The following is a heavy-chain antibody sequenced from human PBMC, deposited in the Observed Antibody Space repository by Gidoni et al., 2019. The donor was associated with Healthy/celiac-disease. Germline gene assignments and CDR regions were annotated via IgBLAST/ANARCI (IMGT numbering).Heavy chain of an antibody. CDR3: ARGFLGESDY. J-gene: IGHJ4*02. CDR1: GFNFSSYR. Sequence: EVQLVDAVGGLVQPGGSLCLPCSASGFNFSSYRMRWVRQPPGKGLEWVAKIKQEGSEKYYVDSVKGRCTISRDNAKNSLYLQMNSLRAEDTAVYYCARGFLGESDYWGQGTLVTVSS. V-gene: IGHV3-7*01. CDR2: IKQEGSEK. D-gene: IGHD3-16*01.